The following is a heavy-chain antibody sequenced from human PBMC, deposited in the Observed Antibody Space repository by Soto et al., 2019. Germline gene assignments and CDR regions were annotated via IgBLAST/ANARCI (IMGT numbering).Heavy chain of an antibody. V-gene: IGHV5-51*01. J-gene: IGHJ6*02. CDR1: GYSFTSYW. Sequence: EVQLVQSGAEVKKPGESLKISCKGSGYSFTSYWIGWVRQMPGKGLEWMGIIYPGDSDTRYSPSFQGQVTISADKSISTAYLQWSSLKASDTAMYYCARSLYYDFWSGSVSYYYGMDVWGQWTTVTVSS. D-gene: IGHD3-3*01. CDR3: ARSLYYDFWSGSVSYYYGMDV. CDR2: IYPGDSDT.